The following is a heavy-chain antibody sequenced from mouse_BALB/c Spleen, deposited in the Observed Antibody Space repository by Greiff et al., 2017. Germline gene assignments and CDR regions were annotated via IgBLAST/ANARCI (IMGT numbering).Heavy chain of an antibody. V-gene: IGHV2-9*02. Sequence: QVQLKESGPGLVAPSQSLSITCTVSGFSLTSYGVHWVRQPPGKGLEWLGVIWAGGSTNYNSALMSRLSISKDNSKSQVFLKMNSLQTDDTAMYYCAREPNYYGSRHWYFDVWGAGTTVTVSS. CDR1: GFSLTSYG. CDR3: AREPNYYGSRHWYFDV. CDR2: IWAGGST. D-gene: IGHD1-1*01. J-gene: IGHJ1*01.